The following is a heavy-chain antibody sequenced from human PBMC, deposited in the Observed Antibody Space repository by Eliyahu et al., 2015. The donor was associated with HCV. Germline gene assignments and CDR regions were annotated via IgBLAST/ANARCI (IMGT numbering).Heavy chain of an antibody. J-gene: IGHJ6*03. D-gene: IGHD6-6*01. CDR1: GFTISTYD. V-gene: IGHV3-13*01. CDR3: ARGLAMNV. Sequence: EVQLVESGGGVVQPGGSXRLSCAAFGFTISTYDMHWVRQVPGRGLGWVSXLRTVGDTYYSASVKGRLTISRENANNSLHLQMNSLRAGDTAVYYCARGLAMNVWGKGTTVTVSS. CDR2: LRTVGDT.